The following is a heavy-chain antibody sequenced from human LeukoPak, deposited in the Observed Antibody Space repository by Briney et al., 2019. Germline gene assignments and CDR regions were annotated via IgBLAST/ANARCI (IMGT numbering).Heavy chain of an antibody. J-gene: IGHJ6*03. D-gene: IGHD4-17*01. CDR2: INPSGGST. Sequence: ASVKVSCKASGYTFTSYYMHWVRQAPGQGLEWMGIINPSGGSTSYAQKFQGRVTMTRDMSTSTVYMELSSLRSEDTAVYYCARDHGDYERAYYMDVWGKGTTVTVSS. CDR1: GYTFTSYY. CDR3: ARDHGDYERAYYMDV. V-gene: IGHV1-46*01.